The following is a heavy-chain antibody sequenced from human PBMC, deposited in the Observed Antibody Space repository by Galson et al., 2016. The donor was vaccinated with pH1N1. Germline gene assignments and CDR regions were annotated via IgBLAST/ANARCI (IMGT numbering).Heavy chain of an antibody. J-gene: IGHJ5*02. CDR3: ARARASGGSYLFDP. Sequence: TLSLTCTVSGGSISSDDYYWSWIRQPPGKGLEWIGYIYFSVSTYYNPSLKSRVTISVDTSKNQFSLKLNSVTAADTAVYYCARARASGGSYLFDPWGQGTLVTVSS. CDR2: IYFSVST. CDR1: GGSISSDDYY. D-gene: IGHD2-15*01. V-gene: IGHV4-30-4*01.